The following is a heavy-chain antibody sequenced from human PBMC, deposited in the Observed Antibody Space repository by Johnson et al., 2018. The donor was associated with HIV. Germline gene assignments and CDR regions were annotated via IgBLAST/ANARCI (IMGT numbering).Heavy chain of an antibody. CDR1: GFTFSDYG. D-gene: IGHD3-10*01. V-gene: IGHV3-30*03. CDR2: ISYDGRYK. CDR3: ARVGAFGDGISLGAFDI. J-gene: IGHJ3*02. Sequence: QVQLVESGGGVVQPGRSLRLSCAVSGFTFSDYGMHWVRQAPGKGLEWVAVISYDGRYKYYADSVKGRFTISRENAKNSLYLQMHSLRAGDTAVYYCARVGAFGDGISLGAFDIWGQGTMVTVSS.